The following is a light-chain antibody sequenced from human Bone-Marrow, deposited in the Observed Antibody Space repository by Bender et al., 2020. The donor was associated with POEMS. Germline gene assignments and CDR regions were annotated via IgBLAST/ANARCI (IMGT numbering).Light chain of an antibody. J-gene: IGLJ1*01. V-gene: IGLV2-23*02. CDR2: EVT. Sequence: QTALSQPASVSGSPGQSVTISCTGTNGDVGTYNLVSWYQQHPGKAPKLIIYEVTKRPSGVSNRFSGSKSGNTASLTISGLQAEDEADYYCSSYAGTGAVFGTGTTVTVL. CDR1: NGDVGTYNL. CDR3: SSYAGTGAV.